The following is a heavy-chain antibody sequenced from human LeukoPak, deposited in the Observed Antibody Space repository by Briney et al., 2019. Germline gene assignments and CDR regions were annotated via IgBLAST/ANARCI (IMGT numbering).Heavy chain of an antibody. CDR1: GFTFSGFA. CDR2: IRSKANNYAT. CDR3: TSLDYSDDSHYFDY. D-gene: IGHD4-23*01. V-gene: IGHV3-73*01. J-gene: IGHJ4*02. Sequence: PGGSLRLSCAASGFTFSGFAMHWVRQASGKGLEWVGRIRSKANNYATAYSASVKGRFTISRDDSKSTAYLQMNSLKTEDTAVYYCTSLDYSDDSHYFDYWGQGTLVTVSS.